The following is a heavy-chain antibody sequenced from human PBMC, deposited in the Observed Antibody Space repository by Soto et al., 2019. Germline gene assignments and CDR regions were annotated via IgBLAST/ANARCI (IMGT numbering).Heavy chain of an antibody. CDR3: ASSIEMATTLAYFDY. V-gene: IGHV1-69*13. D-gene: IGHD5-12*01. J-gene: IGHJ4*02. CDR2: IIPIFGTA. Sequence: GASVKVSCKASGSTFSSYAISWVRQAPGQGLEWMGGIIPIFGTANYAQKFQGRVTITADESTSTAYMELSSLRSEDTAVYYCASSIEMATTLAYFDYWGQGTLVTVSS. CDR1: GSTFSSYA.